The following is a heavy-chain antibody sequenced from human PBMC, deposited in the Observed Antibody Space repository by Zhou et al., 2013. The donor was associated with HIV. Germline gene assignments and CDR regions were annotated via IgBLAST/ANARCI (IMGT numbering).Heavy chain of an antibody. D-gene: IGHD7-27*01. J-gene: IGHJ6*03. Sequence: QVQLQQWGAGLLKPSETLSLTCAVYGGSFSDYSWTWIRQPPGKGLEWIGEINHSGSTNYNPSLKSRVTISVDTSKNQFSLKLSSVTAADTAVYYCARGPSNWGNYYYYVDVWGKGTTVTVSS. CDR1: GGSFSDYS. CDR3: ARGPSNWGNYYYYVDV. V-gene: IGHV4-34*02. CDR2: INHSGST.